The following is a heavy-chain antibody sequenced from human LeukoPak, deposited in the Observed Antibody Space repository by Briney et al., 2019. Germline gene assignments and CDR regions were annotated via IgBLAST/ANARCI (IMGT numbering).Heavy chain of an antibody. J-gene: IGHJ5*02. CDR2: IYHSGST. Sequence: SETLSLTCAVSGGSISSGGYSWSWIRQPPGKGLEWIGYIYHSGSTYYNPSLKSRVTISVDRSKNQFSLKLSSVTAADTAVYYCARETRLLSEDGEYNWFDPWGQGTLVTVSS. V-gene: IGHV4-30-2*01. CDR3: ARETRLLSEDGEYNWFDP. D-gene: IGHD3-10*01. CDR1: GGSISSGGYS.